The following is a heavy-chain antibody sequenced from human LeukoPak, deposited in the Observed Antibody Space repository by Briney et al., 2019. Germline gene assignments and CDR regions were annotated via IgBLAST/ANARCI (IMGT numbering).Heavy chain of an antibody. J-gene: IGHJ4*02. CDR3: ARLSYYYDVSGNLFDY. Sequence: PSETLSLTCTVSGGSISSSSYYWGWIRQPPGKGLEWIGSIYYSGSTYYNPSLKSRVTISVDTSKNQFSLKLSSVTAADTAVYYCARLSYYYDVSGNLFDYWGQGTLVTISS. CDR2: IYYSGST. CDR1: GGSISSSSYY. V-gene: IGHV4-39*01. D-gene: IGHD3-22*01.